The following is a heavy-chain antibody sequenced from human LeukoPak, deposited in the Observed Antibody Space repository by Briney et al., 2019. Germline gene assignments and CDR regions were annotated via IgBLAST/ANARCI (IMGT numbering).Heavy chain of an antibody. Sequence: TGGSLRLSCAASGFTFSSYGMHWVRQAPGKGLEWVAFIRYDGSNKYYADSVKGRFTISRDNAKNSLYLQMNSLRAEDTAFYYCAKGDSSGYYHDPGFDYWGQGTLVTVSS. V-gene: IGHV3-30*02. CDR3: AKGDSSGYYHDPGFDY. CDR1: GFTFSSYG. CDR2: IRYDGSNK. D-gene: IGHD3-22*01. J-gene: IGHJ4*02.